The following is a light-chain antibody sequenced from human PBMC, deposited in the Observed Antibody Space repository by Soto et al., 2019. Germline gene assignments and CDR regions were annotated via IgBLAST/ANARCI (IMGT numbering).Light chain of an antibody. CDR1: SSDVGSYNL. CDR2: EGS. J-gene: IGLJ3*02. Sequence: QSALTQPASVSGSPGQSITISCTGTSSDVGSYNLVSWYQHHPGKAPKLMTYEGSKRPSGVSNRFSGSKSDNTASLTISGLQAEDEADYYCCSYAGSSTWVFGGGTKVTVL. CDR3: CSYAGSSTWV. V-gene: IGLV2-23*01.